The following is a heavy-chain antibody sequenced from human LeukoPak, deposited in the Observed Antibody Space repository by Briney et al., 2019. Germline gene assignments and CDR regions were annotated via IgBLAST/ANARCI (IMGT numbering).Heavy chain of an antibody. CDR1: GFTFSSHA. V-gene: IGHV3-23*01. CDR2: ISGSGGST. Sequence: GGSLRLSCAASGFTFSSHAMSWVRQAPGKGLEWVSAISGSGGSTYYADSVKGRFTISRDNSKNTLYLQMNSLRAEDTAVYYCAKDTDYYDSSGSDRFDYWGQGTLVTVSS. D-gene: IGHD3-22*01. J-gene: IGHJ4*02. CDR3: AKDTDYYDSSGSDRFDY.